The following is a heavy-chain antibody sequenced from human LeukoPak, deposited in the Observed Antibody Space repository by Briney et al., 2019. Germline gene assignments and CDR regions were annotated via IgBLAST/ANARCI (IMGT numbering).Heavy chain of an antibody. CDR2: IRSKANSYAT. Sequence: GGSLRLSCAASGSTFSGSAMHWVHQASGKGLEWVGRIRSKANSYATAYAASVKGRFTISRDDSKNTAYLQMNSLKTEDTAVYYCTSISSSGWYRTFDYWGQGTLVTVSS. CDR3: TSISSSGWYRTFDY. V-gene: IGHV3-73*01. CDR1: GSTFSGSA. J-gene: IGHJ4*02. D-gene: IGHD6-19*01.